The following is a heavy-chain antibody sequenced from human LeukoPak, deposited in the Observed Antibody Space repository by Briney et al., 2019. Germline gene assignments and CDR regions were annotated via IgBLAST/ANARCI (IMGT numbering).Heavy chain of an antibody. CDR1: GFSFRNYE. Sequence: PGGSLRLSCAASGFSFRNYEMNWVRQAPGKGLEWVSYISSSGRTIFYADSVKGRFTISRDNAKNSLYLQMNSLRAEDTAVYHCARGDEYCSSTSCYAGPSYGLDVWGQGTTVTVSS. CDR3: ARGDEYCSSTSCYAGPSYGLDV. J-gene: IGHJ6*02. V-gene: IGHV3-48*03. CDR2: ISSSGRTI. D-gene: IGHD2-2*01.